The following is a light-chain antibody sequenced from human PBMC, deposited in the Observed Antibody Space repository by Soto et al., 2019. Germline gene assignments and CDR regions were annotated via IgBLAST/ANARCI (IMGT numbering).Light chain of an antibody. V-gene: IGKV3-11*01. CDR2: EAS. CDR1: QSVSTY. J-gene: IGKJ1*01. Sequence: EVVLTQSPATMSLYPGEGATLSCRASQSVSTYLAWYQQKPGQAPRLLIFEASKRATGIPDRISGSGSGTDFTLTISSLEPEDFAIYCCQQRGHWPRTFGQGTKVE. CDR3: QQRGHWPRT.